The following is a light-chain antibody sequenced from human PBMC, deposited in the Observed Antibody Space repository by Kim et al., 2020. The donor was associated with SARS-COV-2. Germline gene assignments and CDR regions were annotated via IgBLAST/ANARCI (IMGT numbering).Light chain of an antibody. J-gene: IGLJ3*02. Sequence: QRVTISCSGSSSNIGNNAVNWYEQLPGKAPKLHFYYDDLLPSGVSDRFSGSKSGTSASLAISGLQSEDEADYYCAAWDDRLNGQVFGGGTQLTVL. CDR1: SSNIGNNA. CDR3: AAWDDRLNGQV. V-gene: IGLV1-36*01. CDR2: YDD.